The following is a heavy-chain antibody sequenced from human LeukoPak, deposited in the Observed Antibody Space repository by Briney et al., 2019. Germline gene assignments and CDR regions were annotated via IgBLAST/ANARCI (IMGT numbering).Heavy chain of an antibody. V-gene: IGHV3-23*01. J-gene: IGHJ6*02. CDR3: AKGTGPTTYYYYYGMDV. D-gene: IGHD1-14*01. CDR2: MSGSGGST. Sequence: GGSLRLSCAASGFTFSSYAMSWVRQAPGKGLEWVSAMSGSGGSTYYADSVKGRFTISRDNSKNTLYLQMNSLRAEDTAVYYCAKGTGPTTYYYYYGMDVWGQGTTVTVSS. CDR1: GFTFSSYA.